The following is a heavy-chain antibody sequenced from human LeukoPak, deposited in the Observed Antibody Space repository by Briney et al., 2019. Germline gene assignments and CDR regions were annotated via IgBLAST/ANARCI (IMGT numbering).Heavy chain of an antibody. CDR1: GYTFTGYY. V-gene: IGHV1-2*02. J-gene: IGHJ6*03. CDR2: INPNSGGT. Sequence: ASVKVSCKASGYTFTGYYMHWVRQAPGQGPEWVGWINPNSGGTNSAQKFQGRVTMTRDSSISTAFMELSRLRSDDTAVYYCARATDGRFLEWSRDYYYMDVWGKGTTVTVSS. CDR3: ARATDGRFLEWSRDYYYMDV. D-gene: IGHD3-3*01.